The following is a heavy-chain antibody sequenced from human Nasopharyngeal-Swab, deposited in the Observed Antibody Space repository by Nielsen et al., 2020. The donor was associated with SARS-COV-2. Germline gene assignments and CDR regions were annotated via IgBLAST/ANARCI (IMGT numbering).Heavy chain of an antibody. D-gene: IGHD5-12*01. V-gene: IGHV3-30-3*01. CDR2: ISYDGNIK. Sequence: GESLKISCAASGFTFSSYPMHWVRQAPGKGLDWVAVISYDGNIKYYTDSVKGRFTISRDNSKNTLYLQMNSLRAEDTAVYYCARDRHSGYEFDYYGMDVWGQGTTVTVSS. CDR1: GFTFSSYP. J-gene: IGHJ6*02. CDR3: ARDRHSGYEFDYYGMDV.